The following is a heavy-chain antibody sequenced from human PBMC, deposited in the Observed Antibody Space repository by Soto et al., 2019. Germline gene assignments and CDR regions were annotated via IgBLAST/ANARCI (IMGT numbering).Heavy chain of an antibody. CDR3: ARSTSLGGMDV. CDR1: GFTFSSCV. V-gene: IGHV3-21*01. J-gene: IGHJ6*02. CDR2: IRSTTGYM. Sequence: PGGSLRLSCGASGFTFSSCVMSWVRQAPGEGLEWVSSIRSTTGYMYNADSVKGRFTISRDNAKNSLYLQMISLRAEDTAVYYCARSTSLGGMDVWGQGTTVTVSS. D-gene: IGHD1-1*01.